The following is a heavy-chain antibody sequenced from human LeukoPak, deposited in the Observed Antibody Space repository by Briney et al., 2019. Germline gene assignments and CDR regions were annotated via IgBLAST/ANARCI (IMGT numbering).Heavy chain of an antibody. Sequence: SETLSLTYAVSGGSISSSNWWSWVRQPPGKGLEWIGEIYQSGSTNYNPSHKSRVTISVDKSKNQVSLKLSSVTAADTAVYYCARDPHSGYDLADYWGQGTLVTLST. V-gene: IGHV4-4*02. CDR1: GGSISSSNW. CDR2: IYQSGST. D-gene: IGHD5-12*01. CDR3: ARDPHSGYDLADY. J-gene: IGHJ4*02.